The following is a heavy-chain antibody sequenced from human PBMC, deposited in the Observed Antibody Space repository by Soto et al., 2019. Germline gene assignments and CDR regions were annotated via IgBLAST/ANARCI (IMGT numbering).Heavy chain of an antibody. V-gene: IGHV3-33*01. D-gene: IGHD2-15*01. CDR3: AREIVVVAATNYYYYGMDV. CDR2: IWYDGSNK. CDR1: GFTFSSYG. J-gene: IGHJ6*02. Sequence: QVQLVESGGGVVQPGRSLRLSCAASGFTFSSYGMHWVRQAPGKGLEWVAVIWYDGSNKYYADSVKGRFTISRDNSKHTLYLQMNSLRAEDTAVYYCAREIVVVAATNYYYYGMDVWGQGTTVTVSS.